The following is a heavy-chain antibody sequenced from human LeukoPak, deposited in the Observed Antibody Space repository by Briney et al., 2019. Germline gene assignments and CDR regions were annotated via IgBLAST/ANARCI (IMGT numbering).Heavy chain of an antibody. J-gene: IGHJ4*02. CDR3: AKDHDIVLTTGLGY. D-gene: IGHD5-12*01. CDR2: ISYDGSSK. CDR1: GFTFSDYG. V-gene: IGHV3-30*18. Sequence: PGGSLRLSCAASGFTFSDYGMHWARQAPGKGLEWVAVISYDGSSKYYADSVKGRFTISRDNSKNTLYLQMNSLRAEDTAVYYCAKDHDIVLTTGLGYWGQGTLVTVSS.